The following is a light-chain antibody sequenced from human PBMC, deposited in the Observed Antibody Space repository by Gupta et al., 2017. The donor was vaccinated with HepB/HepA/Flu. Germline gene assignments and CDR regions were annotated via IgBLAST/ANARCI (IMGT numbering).Light chain of an antibody. Sequence: DIQMTQSPSSLSASVGDRVTITCQASQDISRSLNWYQQKPGKAPNLLIYEASTLEIGVPSRFSGSGSGTDFTFTTSSLQPEDIATYYCQQNDKVPLTFGGGTKVEIK. V-gene: IGKV1-33*01. CDR3: QQNDKVPLT. J-gene: IGKJ4*01. CDR2: EAS. CDR1: QDISRS.